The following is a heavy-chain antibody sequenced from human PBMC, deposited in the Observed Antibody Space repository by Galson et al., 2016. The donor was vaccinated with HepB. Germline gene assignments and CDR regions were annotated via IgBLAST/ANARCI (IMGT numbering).Heavy chain of an antibody. CDR2: INPNTGDT. V-gene: IGHV1-2*06. J-gene: IGHJ6*03. Sequence: SVKVSCKASGYTFTDYFFMYWVRQAPGQGLEWIGRINPNTGDTNYAQKFQGRVTMTRDTSISTAYMDLARLTDEDTAVYYCARDKGEAGGQHYFYMDVWGTGTTVTVSS. CDR3: ARDKGEAGGQHYFYMDV. CDR1: GYTFTDYFF. D-gene: IGHD2-8*02.